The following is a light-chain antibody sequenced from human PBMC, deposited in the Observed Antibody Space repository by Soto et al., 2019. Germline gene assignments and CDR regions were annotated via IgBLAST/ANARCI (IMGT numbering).Light chain of an antibody. CDR3: QHRNNWPPAIT. CDR2: DAS. CDR1: QSVSSY. V-gene: IGKV3-11*01. Sequence: ENALTQSPATLSLSPRDRATLSCRASQSVSSYLAWYQQKPGQAPRLLIFDASSRATGIPTRFSGSESGTDFTLTISSLEPEDFAVYYCQHRNNWPPAITFGQGTRLEIK. J-gene: IGKJ5*01.